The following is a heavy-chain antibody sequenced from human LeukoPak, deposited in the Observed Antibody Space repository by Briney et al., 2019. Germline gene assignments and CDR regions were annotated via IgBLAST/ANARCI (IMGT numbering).Heavy chain of an antibody. J-gene: IGHJ4*02. CDR1: GGSISSSSYY. V-gene: IGHV4-39*07. D-gene: IGHD2-21*02. CDR3: ARSAVTAQSSFDY. CDR2: IYYSGST. Sequence: SETQSLTCTVSGGSISSSSYYWGWIRQPPGKGLDWIGSIYYSGSTYYNPSLKSRVTISVDTSKNQFSLKLSSATAADTAVYYCARSAVTAQSSFDYWGQGTLVTVSS.